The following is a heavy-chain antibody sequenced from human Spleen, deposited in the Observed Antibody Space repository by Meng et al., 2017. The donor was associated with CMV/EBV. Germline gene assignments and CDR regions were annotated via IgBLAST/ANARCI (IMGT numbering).Heavy chain of an antibody. D-gene: IGHD4/OR15-4a*01. CDR2: IYWDDDK. Sequence: LTCTFSGFSLSTSGVGVGWIRQPPGKALECLALIYWDDDKRYSPSLESRLTITKDTSKNQVVLTMTSMDPVDTATYYCAHSETLTFDYWGQGALVTVSS. V-gene: IGHV2-5*02. CDR3: AHSETLTFDY. CDR1: GFSLSTSGVG. J-gene: IGHJ4*02.